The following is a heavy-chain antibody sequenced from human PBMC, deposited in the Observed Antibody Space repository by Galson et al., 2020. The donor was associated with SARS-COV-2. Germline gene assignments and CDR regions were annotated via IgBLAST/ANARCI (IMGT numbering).Heavy chain of an antibody. D-gene: IGHD3-9*01. Sequence: GESLKISCAASGFTFSSYGMHWVRQAPGKGLEWVAVIWYDGSNKYYADSVKGRFTISRDNSKNTLYLQMNSLRAEDTAVYYCAKDPNPHDRVLRYVGFLGDYYYMDVWGKGTTVTVSS. J-gene: IGHJ6*03. CDR1: GFTFSSYG. CDR2: IWYDGSNK. CDR3: AKDPNPHDRVLRYVGFLGDYYYMDV. V-gene: IGHV3-33*06.